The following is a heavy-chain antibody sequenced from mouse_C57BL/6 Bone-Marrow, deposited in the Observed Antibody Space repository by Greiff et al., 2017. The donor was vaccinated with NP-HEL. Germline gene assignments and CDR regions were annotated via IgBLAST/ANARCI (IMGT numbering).Heavy chain of an antibody. CDR1: GFSFTSYG. J-gene: IGHJ1*03. CDR2: IWSGGST. V-gene: IGHV2-2*01. D-gene: IGHD1-1*01. Sequence: VQLQQSGPGLVQPSQSLSITCTVSGFSFTSYGVHWVRQSPGKGLEWLGVIWSGGSTDYNAAFISRLSISKDNSKSQVFFKMNSLQADDTAIYYCARYYYGSSHFDVWGTGTTVTVSS. CDR3: ARYYYGSSHFDV.